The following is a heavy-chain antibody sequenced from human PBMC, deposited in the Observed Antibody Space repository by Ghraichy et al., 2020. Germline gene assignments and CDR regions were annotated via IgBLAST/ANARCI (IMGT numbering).Heavy chain of an antibody. CDR1: GFTFSSFW. D-gene: IGHD2-15*01. CDR2: INSDGSST. J-gene: IGHJ4*02. CDR3: ARAGGPYCTGSTCYNYFDF. Sequence: GGSLRLSCAASGFTFSSFWLHWVRLVPGKGLVWVSGINSDGSSTNYADSVKGRFTISRDNAENTVYLQMNTPRAEDTAVYYCARAGGPYCTGSTCYNYFDFWGQGTLVTVSS. V-gene: IGHV3-74*01.